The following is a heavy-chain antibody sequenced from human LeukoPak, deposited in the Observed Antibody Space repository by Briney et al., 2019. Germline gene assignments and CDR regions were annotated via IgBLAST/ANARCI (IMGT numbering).Heavy chain of an antibody. D-gene: IGHD3-10*01. J-gene: IGHJ4*02. CDR3: ARVGTYYRSLDS. CDR2: IYHSGGT. CDR1: GGSINDAS. V-gene: IGHV4-59*01. Sequence: PSETLSLTCTVSGGSINDASWNWIRHPPGQGLEWIGYIYHSGGTNYNPSLKSRVTISLDTSKNQFSLKLSSVTAADTAVYYCARVGTYYRSLDSWGQGTLVTVSS.